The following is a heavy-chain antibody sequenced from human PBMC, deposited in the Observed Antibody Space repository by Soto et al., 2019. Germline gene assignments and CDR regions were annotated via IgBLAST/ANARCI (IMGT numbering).Heavy chain of an antibody. D-gene: IGHD3-3*01. Sequence: SETLSLTCTVSGGSISSGDYYWSWIRQPPGKGLEWIGYIYHSGSTNYNPSLKSRVTISVDTSKNQFSLKLSSVTAADTAVYYCARGPPYDFWSEFDPWGQGTLVTVSS. J-gene: IGHJ5*02. V-gene: IGHV4-30-4*01. CDR3: ARGPPYDFWSEFDP. CDR1: GGSISSGDYY. CDR2: IYHSGST.